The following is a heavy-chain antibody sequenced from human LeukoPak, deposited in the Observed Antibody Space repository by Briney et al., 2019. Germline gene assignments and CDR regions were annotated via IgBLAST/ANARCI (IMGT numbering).Heavy chain of an antibody. D-gene: IGHD1-26*01. V-gene: IGHV3-23*01. Sequence: GGSLRLSCAASGFTFSSYAMSWVRQAPGKGLEWVSAISGSGGSTYYADSVKGRFTISRDNAKNSLYLQMNSLRAEDTAVYYCARDIAGYSGSYYTRDEDYWGQGTLVTVSS. J-gene: IGHJ4*02. CDR2: ISGSGGST. CDR1: GFTFSSYA. CDR3: ARDIAGYSGSYYTRDEDY.